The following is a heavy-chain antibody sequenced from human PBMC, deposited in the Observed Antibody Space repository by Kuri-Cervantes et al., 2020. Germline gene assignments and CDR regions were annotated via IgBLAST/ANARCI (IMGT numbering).Heavy chain of an antibody. CDR1: GFTFSSYG. Sequence: GESLKISCAASGFTFSSYGMHWVRQAPGKGLEWVAVISYDGSNKYYADSVKGRFTISRDNSKNTLYLQMNSPRAEDTAVYYCATGVGATGYWGQGTLVTVSS. J-gene: IGHJ4*02. CDR3: ATGVGATGY. V-gene: IGHV3-30*03. D-gene: IGHD1-26*01. CDR2: ISYDGSNK.